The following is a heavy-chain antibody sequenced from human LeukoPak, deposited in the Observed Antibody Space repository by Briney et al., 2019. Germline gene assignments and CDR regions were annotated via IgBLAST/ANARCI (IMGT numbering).Heavy chain of an antibody. CDR2: ISSAGTII. Sequence: GGSLRLSCAASGFTFGTYSIHWVRQAPGKWLECVAIISSAGTIINYADSVRCRFSISIHNSSNTLYLQMDSLRTDDTAVYYCANDHRWLVDYWGQGTLVTVSS. J-gene: IGHJ4*02. D-gene: IGHD6-19*01. CDR1: GFTFGTYS. CDR3: ANDHRWLVDY. V-gene: IGHV3-30-3*02.